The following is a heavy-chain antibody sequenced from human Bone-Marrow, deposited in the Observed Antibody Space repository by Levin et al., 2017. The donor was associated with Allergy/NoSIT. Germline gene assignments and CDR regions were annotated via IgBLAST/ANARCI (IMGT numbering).Heavy chain of an antibody. CDR3: AKDRTYGSDSGSFPYF. CDR2: ISDDGSET. V-gene: IGHV3-30*18. J-gene: IGHJ4*02. Sequence: PGGSLRLSCSAAGFSFEKYGMHWVRQAPGKGLEWVSFISDDGSETYYIDSVKGRFTISRDNSKNTLFLQISTLKIEDTATYFCAKDRTYGSDSGSFPYFWGQGIRVTVSS. CDR1: GFSFEKYG. D-gene: IGHD3-10*01.